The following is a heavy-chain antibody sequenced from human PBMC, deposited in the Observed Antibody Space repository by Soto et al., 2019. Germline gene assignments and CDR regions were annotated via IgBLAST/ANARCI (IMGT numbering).Heavy chain of an antibody. CDR2: ISHDATTT. CDR1: GFTFNEHG. CDR3: TKEREDTALSFDC. J-gene: IGHJ4*02. Sequence: QVQLVESGGGVVQPGRSLRLSCAASGFTFNEHGMHWVRQAPGKGLEWLAVISHDATTTYYADSVKGRFTISRDNSKNTVFLQMNSLRSEDTAVYYCTKEREDTALSFDCWGQGTLVTVSS. V-gene: IGHV3-30*18. D-gene: IGHD5-18*01.